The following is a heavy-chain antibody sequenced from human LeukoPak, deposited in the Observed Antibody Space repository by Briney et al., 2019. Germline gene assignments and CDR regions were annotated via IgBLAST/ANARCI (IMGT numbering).Heavy chain of an antibody. V-gene: IGHV4-39*07. J-gene: IGHJ6*03. CDR1: GGSISSSSYY. D-gene: IGHD3-3*01. CDR3: ARVHYDFWSGYYSLRDHYYMDV. Sequence: SETLSLTCTVSGGSISSSSYYWGWIRQPPGKGLEWIGELNHSGSTNYNPSLKSRVTISVDTSKNQFSLKLSSVTAADTAVYYCARVHYDFWSGYYSLRDHYYMDVWGKGTTVTVSS. CDR2: LNHSGST.